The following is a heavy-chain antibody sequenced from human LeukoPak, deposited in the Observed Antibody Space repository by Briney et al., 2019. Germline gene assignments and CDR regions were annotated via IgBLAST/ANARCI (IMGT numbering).Heavy chain of an antibody. CDR2: INAGNGNT. CDR3: ARAVRSRIVGASEGDY. V-gene: IGHV1-3*03. CDR1: GYTFTSYA. J-gene: IGHJ4*02. D-gene: IGHD1-26*01. Sequence: ASVKVSCKASGYTFTSYAMHWVRQAPGQRLEWMGWINAGNGNTKYSQEFQGRVTITRDTSASTAYMELSSLRSEDMAVYYCARAVRSRIVGASEGDYWGQGTLVTVSS.